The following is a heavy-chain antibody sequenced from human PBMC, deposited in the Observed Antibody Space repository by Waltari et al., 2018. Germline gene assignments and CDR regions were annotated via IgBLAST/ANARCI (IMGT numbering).Heavy chain of an antibody. D-gene: IGHD2-2*01. V-gene: IGHV4-61*02. Sequence: QVQLQESGPGLVKPSQTLSLTCTASGGSISSGSYYLSLFRQPAGQGLEWLGRIYTSGSTNYNPSLKSRVTISVDTSKNQCALKLSSVTAADTAVYYCAREAGGHCSSTSCYGDYYMDVWGKGTTVTVSS. CDR3: AREAGGHCSSTSCYGDYYMDV. CDR1: GGSISSGSYY. CDR2: IYTSGST. J-gene: IGHJ6*03.